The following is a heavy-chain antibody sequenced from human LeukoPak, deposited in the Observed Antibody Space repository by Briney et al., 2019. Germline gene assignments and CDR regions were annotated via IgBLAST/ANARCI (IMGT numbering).Heavy chain of an antibody. V-gene: IGHV4-31*03. CDR2: IYNSGRT. CDR1: GGSISSGGYY. J-gene: IGHJ4*02. D-gene: IGHD5-12*01. Sequence: SETLSLTCTVSGGSISSGGYYWNWIRQHPGKGLEWIGYIYNSGRTHTKPSLKSRVTISVDTSKEQLSLKLRYVTAADTAVYYCARGAKMATRGFDYWGQGTLVTVSS. CDR3: ARGAKMATRGFDY.